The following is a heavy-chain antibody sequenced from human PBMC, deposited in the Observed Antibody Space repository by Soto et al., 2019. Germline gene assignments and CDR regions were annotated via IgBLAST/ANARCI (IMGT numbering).Heavy chain of an antibody. D-gene: IGHD4-17*01. V-gene: IGHV4-34*01. CDR3: ARGRKYGDNDAFDI. Sequence: QVQLQQWGAGLLKPSETLSLTCAVYGGSFSGYYWSWIRQPPGKGLEWIGEINHSGSTNYNPSLKSRVTISVDTSKNQFSLKLSSVTAADTAVYYCARGRKYGDNDAFDIWGQGTMVTVSS. CDR1: GGSFSGYY. CDR2: INHSGST. J-gene: IGHJ3*02.